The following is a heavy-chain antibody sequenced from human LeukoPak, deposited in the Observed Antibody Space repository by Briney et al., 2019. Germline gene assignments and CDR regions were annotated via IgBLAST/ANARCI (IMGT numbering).Heavy chain of an antibody. Sequence: SETLSLTCTVSGGSISSSSYYWGWIRQPPGKGLEWIGSIHYSGSTYYNPSLKSRVTISVDTSKNQFSLKLSSVTAADTAVYYCARHYYDSSGYYYVRYWGQGTLVTVSS. D-gene: IGHD3-22*01. CDR3: ARHYYDSSGYYYVRY. J-gene: IGHJ4*02. CDR1: GGSISSSSYY. V-gene: IGHV4-39*01. CDR2: IHYSGST.